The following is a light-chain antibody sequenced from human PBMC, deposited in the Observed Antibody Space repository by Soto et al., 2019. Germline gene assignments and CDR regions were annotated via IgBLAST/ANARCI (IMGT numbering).Light chain of an antibody. V-gene: IGKV3-11*01. Sequence: EVVLTQSPVTLSLSPGERATLSCRASQSFRGLLAWYQQKPGQAPRLLIYDAYNRATGIPPRFSGSGSGKDVSVSCSRRVHEGAVVFYWPQRPAARFSFGHGTRLEIK. CDR1: QSFRGL. J-gene: IGKJ5*01. CDR3: PQRPAARFS. CDR2: DAY.